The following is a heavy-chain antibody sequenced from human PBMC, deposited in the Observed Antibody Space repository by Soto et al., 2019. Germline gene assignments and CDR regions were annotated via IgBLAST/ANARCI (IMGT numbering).Heavy chain of an antibody. J-gene: IGHJ6*02. D-gene: IGHD3-9*01. V-gene: IGHV4-59*12. CDR1: GGSINSYY. CDR3: ARTHVLRYFDWLDYYYYGMDV. Sequence: SETLSLTCTVSGGSINSYYWSWIRQPPGKGLKCTGYISWCGSTTYSPSLKSRVTISVDTSKNQFSLKLSSVTAADTAVYYCARTHVLRYFDWLDYYYYGMDVWGQGTTVTVSS. CDR2: ISWCGST.